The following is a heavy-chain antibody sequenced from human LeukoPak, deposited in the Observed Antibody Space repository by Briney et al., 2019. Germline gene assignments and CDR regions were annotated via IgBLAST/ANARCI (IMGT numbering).Heavy chain of an antibody. D-gene: IGHD5-18*01. Sequence: ASVKVSCKASGYTFTSYDSNWVRQATGQGLEWMGWINPNSGGTNYAQKFQGRVTMTRDTSISTAYMELSRLRSDDTAVYYCAREWRQLGYYYMDVWGKGTTVTVSS. J-gene: IGHJ6*03. CDR2: INPNSGGT. V-gene: IGHV1-2*02. CDR3: AREWRQLGYYYMDV. CDR1: GYTFTSYD.